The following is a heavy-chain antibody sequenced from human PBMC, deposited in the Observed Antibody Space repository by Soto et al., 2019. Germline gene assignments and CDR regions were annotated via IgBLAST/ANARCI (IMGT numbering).Heavy chain of an antibody. V-gene: IGHV3-74*01. D-gene: IGHD1-26*01. J-gene: IGHJ1*01. CDR1: GFIFSGYW. CDR3: AREKWELPGTPYFQH. CDR2: IKNDGSTT. Sequence: GGSLRLSCAASGFIFSGYWMHWVRQAPGKGLVWVSRIKNDGSTTSYADSVKGRFTISRDNSKNTLYLQMNSLRAEDTAVYYCAREKWELPGTPYFQHWGQGTLVTVSS.